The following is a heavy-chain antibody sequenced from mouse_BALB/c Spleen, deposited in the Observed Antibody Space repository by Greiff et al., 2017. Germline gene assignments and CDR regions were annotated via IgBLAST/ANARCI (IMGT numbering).Heavy chain of an antibody. Sequence: EVQRVESGGGLVQPGGSLRLSCATSGFTFTDYYMSWVRQPPGKALEWLGFIRNKANGYTTEYSASVKGRFTISRDNSQSILYLQMNTLRAEDSATYYCARGRGDSSDYVWYFDYWGQGTTLTVSS. J-gene: IGHJ2*01. CDR3: ARGRGDSSDYVWYFDY. CDR2: IRNKANGYTT. CDR1: GFTFTDYY. V-gene: IGHV7-3*02. D-gene: IGHD3-2*01.